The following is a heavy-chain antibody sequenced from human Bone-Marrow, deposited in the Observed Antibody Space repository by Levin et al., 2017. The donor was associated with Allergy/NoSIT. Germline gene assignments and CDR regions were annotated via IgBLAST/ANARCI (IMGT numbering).Heavy chain of an antibody. CDR1: GFTFSNAW. CDR2: IKSKTDGGTT. V-gene: IGHV3-15*01. J-gene: IGHJ4*02. CDR3: TTRDTTTVILPQYYFDY. D-gene: IGHD3-3*01. Sequence: GGSLRLSCAASGFTFSNAWMSWVRQAPGKGLEWVGRIKSKTDGGTTDYAAPVKGRFTISRDDSKNTLYLQMNSLKTEDTAVYYCTTRDTTTVILPQYYFDYWGQGTLVTVSS.